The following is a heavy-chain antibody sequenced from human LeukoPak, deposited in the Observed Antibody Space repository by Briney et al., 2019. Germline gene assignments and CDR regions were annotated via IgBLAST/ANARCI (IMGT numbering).Heavy chain of an antibody. CDR1: GFTFSNYW. CDR2: ISSSSSYI. Sequence: GGSLRLSCAASGFTFSNYWMHWVRQALGKGLEWVSSISSSSSYIYYADSVKGRFTISRDNAKNSLYLQMNSLRAEDTAVYYCARDFCSSTSCYFYYYYGMDVWGQGTTVTVSS. D-gene: IGHD2-2*01. V-gene: IGHV3-21*01. CDR3: ARDFCSSTSCYFYYYYGMDV. J-gene: IGHJ6*02.